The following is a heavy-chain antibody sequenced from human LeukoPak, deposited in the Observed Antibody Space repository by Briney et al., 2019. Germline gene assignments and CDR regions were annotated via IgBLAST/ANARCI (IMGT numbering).Heavy chain of an antibody. CDR1: GGTFSSYA. J-gene: IGHJ4*02. V-gene: IGHV1-18*01. Sequence: ASVKVSCKASGGTFSSYAISWVRQAPGQGLEWMGWISAYNGNTNYAQKLHGRVTMTTDISTSTAYMELRSLRSDDTAVYYCARRTPMTTVATSTFDYWGQGTLVTVSS. CDR2: ISAYNGNT. D-gene: IGHD4-17*01. CDR3: ARRTPMTTVATSTFDY.